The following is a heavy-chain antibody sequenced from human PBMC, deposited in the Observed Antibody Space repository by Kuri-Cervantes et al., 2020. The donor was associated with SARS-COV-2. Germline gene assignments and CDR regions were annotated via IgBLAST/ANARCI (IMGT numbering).Heavy chain of an antibody. J-gene: IGHJ3*02. V-gene: IGHV4-61*01. D-gene: IGHD3-22*01. Sequence: SETLSLTCTVSGYSISSGYYWGWIRQPPGRGLEWIGYIYCSGSTNYNPSLKSRVTISVDTSRNQFSLKLSSVTAADTAVYYCARDRIDSSGYLDAFDIWGQGTMVTVSS. CDR3: ARDRIDSSGYLDAFDI. CDR2: IYCSGST. CDR1: GYSISSGYY.